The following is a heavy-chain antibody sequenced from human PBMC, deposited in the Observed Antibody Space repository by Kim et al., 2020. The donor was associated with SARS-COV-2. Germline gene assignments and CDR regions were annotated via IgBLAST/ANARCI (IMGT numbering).Heavy chain of an antibody. Sequence: GGSLRLSCAASGFTFSSYAMSWVRQAPGKGLEWVSAISGSGGSTYYADSVKGRFTISRDNSKNTLYLQMNSLRAEDTAVYYCAKDSGVRHPEVDAFDIWGQGTMVTVSS. CDR2: ISGSGGST. CDR1: GFTFSSYA. CDR3: AKDSGVRHPEVDAFDI. J-gene: IGHJ3*02. D-gene: IGHD2-21*01. V-gene: IGHV3-23*01.